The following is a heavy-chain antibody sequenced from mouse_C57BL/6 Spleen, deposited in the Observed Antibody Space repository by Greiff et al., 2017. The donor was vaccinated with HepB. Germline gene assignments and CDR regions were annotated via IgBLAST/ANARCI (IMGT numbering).Heavy chain of an antibody. Sequence: EVMLVESGPELVKPGDSVKISCKASGYSFTGYFMNWVMQSHGKSLEWIGRINPYNGDTFYNQKFKGKATLTVDKSSSTAHMELRSLTSEDSAVYYCARSYGTSGDYFDYWGQGTTLTVSS. D-gene: IGHD1-1*01. CDR2: INPYNGDT. V-gene: IGHV1-20*01. CDR1: GYSFTGYF. J-gene: IGHJ2*01. CDR3: ARSYGTSGDYFDY.